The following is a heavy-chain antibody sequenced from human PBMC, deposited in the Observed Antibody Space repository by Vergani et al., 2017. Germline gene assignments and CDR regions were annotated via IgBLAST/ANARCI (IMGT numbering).Heavy chain of an antibody. J-gene: IGHJ4*02. V-gene: IGHV3-23*04. CDR3: GRGSDNYN. CDR1: GFTFSSHA. Sequence: VRLVESGGGVVQPGRSLRLSCVASGFTFSSHAMSWVRQGHGQGLEWVSSIKNTGDSTHYADSVKGRFTISRDNSKNTLYLQMNSLRVEDTAVYYCGRGSDNYNWGQGTLVTVSS. CDR2: IKNTGDST. D-gene: IGHD5-24*01.